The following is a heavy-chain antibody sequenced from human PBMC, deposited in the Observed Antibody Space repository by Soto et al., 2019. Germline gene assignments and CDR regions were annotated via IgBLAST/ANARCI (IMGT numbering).Heavy chain of an antibody. Sequence: PGGSLRLSCSASGFTFSSYAMHWVRQAPGKGLEYVSAISSNGGSTYYADSVKGRFTISRDNSKNTLYLQMSSLRAEDTAVYYCVLIDIVVVPAAAPLDQYNWFDPWGQGTLVTV. J-gene: IGHJ5*02. V-gene: IGHV3-64D*06. CDR3: VLIDIVVVPAAAPLDQYNWFDP. D-gene: IGHD2-2*01. CDR2: ISSNGGST. CDR1: GFTFSSYA.